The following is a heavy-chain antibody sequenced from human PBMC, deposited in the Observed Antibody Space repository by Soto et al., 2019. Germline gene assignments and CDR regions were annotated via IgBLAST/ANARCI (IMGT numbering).Heavy chain of an antibody. V-gene: IGHV1-58*01. CDR1: GFTFTSSA. J-gene: IGHJ4*02. CDR3: AADGVYYDILTGRSQSFDY. CDR2: IVGSGNT. D-gene: IGHD3-9*01. Sequence: GASVKVSCKASGFTFTSSAVQWVRQARGQRLEWIGWIVGSGNTNYAQKFQERVTITRDMSTSTAYMELSSLRSEDTAVYYCAADGVYYDILTGRSQSFDYWGQGTLVTVSS.